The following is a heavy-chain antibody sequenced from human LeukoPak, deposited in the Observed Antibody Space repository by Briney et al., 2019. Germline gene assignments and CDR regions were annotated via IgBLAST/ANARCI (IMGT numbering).Heavy chain of an antibody. V-gene: IGHV4-59*08. Sequence: PSETLSLTCTVSGGSISSYYWSWIRQPPGKGLEWIGYIYYSGSTNYNPSLKSRVTISVDTSKNQFSLKLSSVTAADTAVYYCASSEGYYDPLMDVWGRGTTVTVSS. J-gene: IGHJ6*02. D-gene: IGHD3-22*01. CDR3: ASSEGYYDPLMDV. CDR2: IYYSGST. CDR1: GGSISSYY.